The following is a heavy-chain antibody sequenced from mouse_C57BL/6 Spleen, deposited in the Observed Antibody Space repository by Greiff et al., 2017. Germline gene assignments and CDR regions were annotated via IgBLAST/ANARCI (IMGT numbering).Heavy chain of an antibody. Sequence: QVQLQQSGPGLVQPSQSLSITCTVSGFSLTSYGVHWVRQSPGKGLEWLGVIWRGGSTDYNAAFMSRLSITKDNSKSQVFFKMNSLQADDTAIYYCAKKEPAYDGYAMDYWGQGTSVTVSS. V-gene: IGHV2-5*01. D-gene: IGHD2-3*01. CDR1: GFSLTSYG. J-gene: IGHJ4*01. CDR3: AKKEPAYDGYAMDY. CDR2: IWRGGST.